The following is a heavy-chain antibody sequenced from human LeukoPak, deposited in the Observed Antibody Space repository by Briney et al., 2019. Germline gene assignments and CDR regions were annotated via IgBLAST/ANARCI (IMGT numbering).Heavy chain of an antibody. Sequence: SETLSLTCTVSGGSVSSYYRSWIRQPPGKGLEWIGYIYYSGSTNYNPSLKSRVTISVDTSKNQFSLKLSSVTAADTAVYYCARGTYYDYVWGSYRIEHLFDYWGQGTLVTVSS. CDR1: GGSVSSYY. CDR2: IYYSGST. CDR3: ARGTYYDYVWGSYRIEHLFDY. V-gene: IGHV4-59*02. D-gene: IGHD3-16*02. J-gene: IGHJ4*02.